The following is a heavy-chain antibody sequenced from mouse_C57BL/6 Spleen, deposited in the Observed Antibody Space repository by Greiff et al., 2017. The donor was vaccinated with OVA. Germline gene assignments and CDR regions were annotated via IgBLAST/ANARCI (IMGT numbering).Heavy chain of an antibody. CDR1: GYSITSGYY. CDR2: ISYDGSN. J-gene: IGHJ2*01. CDR3: ARDLYGYDYFDY. D-gene: IGHD2-2*01. V-gene: IGHV3-6*01. Sequence: EVHLVESGPGLVKPSQSLSLTCSVTGYSITSGYYWNWIRQFPGNKLEWMGYISYDGSNNYNPSLKNRISITRDTSKNQFFLKLNSVTTEDTATYYCARDLYGYDYFDYWGQGTTLTVSS.